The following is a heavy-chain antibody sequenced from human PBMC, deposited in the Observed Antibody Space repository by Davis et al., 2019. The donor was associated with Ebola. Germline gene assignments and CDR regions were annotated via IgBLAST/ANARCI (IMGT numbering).Heavy chain of an antibody. CDR3: ARAPLGIAVAGTSLGDY. V-gene: IGHV1-8*01. D-gene: IGHD6-19*01. Sequence: AASVKVSCKASGYTFTSYDINWVRQATGQGLEWMGWMNPNSANTGYAQKFQGRVTMTRDTSISTAYMEVSRLRSDDTAVYYCARAPLGIAVAGTSLGDYWGQGTLVTVSS. CDR2: MNPNSANT. J-gene: IGHJ4*02. CDR1: GYTFTSYD.